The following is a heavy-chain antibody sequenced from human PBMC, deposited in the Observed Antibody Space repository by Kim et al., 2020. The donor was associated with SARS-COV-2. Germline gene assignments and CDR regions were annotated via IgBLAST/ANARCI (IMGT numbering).Heavy chain of an antibody. CDR2: ISSSGSTI. CDR3: ARPVPVSGSEDY. Sequence: GGSLRLSCAASGFTFSSYEMNWVRQAPGKGLEWVSYISSSGSTIYYADSVKGRFTISRDNAKNSLYLQMNSLRAEDTAVYYCARPVPVSGSEDYWGQGTLVTVSS. CDR1: GFTFSSYE. V-gene: IGHV3-48*03. D-gene: IGHD1-26*01. J-gene: IGHJ4*02.